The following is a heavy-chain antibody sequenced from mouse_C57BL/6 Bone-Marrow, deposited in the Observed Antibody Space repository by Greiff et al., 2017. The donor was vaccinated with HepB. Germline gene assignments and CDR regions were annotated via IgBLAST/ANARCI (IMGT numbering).Heavy chain of an antibody. CDR2: ISNGGGST. D-gene: IGHD2-2*01. J-gene: IGHJ2*01. CDR3: ARYGSYFDY. V-gene: IGHV5-12*01. Sequence: EVKRVESGGGLVQPGGSLKLSCAASGFTFSDYYMYWVRQTPEKRLEWVAYISNGGGSTYYPDTVKGRFTISRDNAKNTLYLQMSRLKSEDTAMYYCARYGSYFDYWGQGTTLTVSS. CDR1: GFTFSDYY.